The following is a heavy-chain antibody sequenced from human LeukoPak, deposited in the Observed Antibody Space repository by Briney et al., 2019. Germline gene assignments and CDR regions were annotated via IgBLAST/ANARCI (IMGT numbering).Heavy chain of an antibody. D-gene: IGHD2-15*01. Sequence: PGGSLRLSCAASGFTFSSYAMHWVRQAPGKGLEWVAVISYDGSNKYYADSVKGRFTISRDNSKNTLYLQMNSLRAEDTAVYYCAKDWLDIVVVVAATLDGMDVWGQGTTVTVSS. CDR2: ISYDGSNK. J-gene: IGHJ6*02. V-gene: IGHV3-30*04. CDR3: AKDWLDIVVVVAATLDGMDV. CDR1: GFTFSSYA.